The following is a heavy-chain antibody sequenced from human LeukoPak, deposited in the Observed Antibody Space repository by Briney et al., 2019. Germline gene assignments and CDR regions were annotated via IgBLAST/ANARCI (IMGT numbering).Heavy chain of an antibody. J-gene: IGHJ4*02. V-gene: IGHV3-72*01. Sequence: PGGSLRLSCAASGFIFSNHYMDWVRQAPGKGLEWVGRIRHKVHSYTTEYAASVRGRFIISRDDSQSSLYLQMNSLKTDDTAVYSFARHAGDYDFLPGFYPGDYFDYWGQGPLVTVSS. CDR1: GFIFSNHY. D-gene: IGHD3-9*01. CDR3: ARHAGDYDFLPGFYPGDYFDY. CDR2: IRHKVHSYTT.